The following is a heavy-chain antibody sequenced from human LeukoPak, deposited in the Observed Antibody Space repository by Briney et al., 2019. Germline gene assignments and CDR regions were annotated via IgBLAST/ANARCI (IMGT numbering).Heavy chain of an antibody. Sequence: PSETLSLTCTVSGGSISSYYWSWIRQPPGKGLEWIGYIYYSGSTNYNPSLKSRVTISVDTSKNQFSLKLSSVTAADTAVYYCARADSSGHAADYWGQGTLVTVSS. CDR2: IYYSGST. D-gene: IGHD6-19*01. J-gene: IGHJ4*02. CDR3: ARADSSGHAADY. V-gene: IGHV4-59*01. CDR1: GGSISSYY.